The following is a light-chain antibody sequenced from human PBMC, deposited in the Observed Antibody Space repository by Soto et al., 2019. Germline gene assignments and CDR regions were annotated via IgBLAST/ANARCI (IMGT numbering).Light chain of an antibody. CDR2: DAS. CDR3: QQYGSSPVT. Sequence: AIQLTQSPSSLSASVGDRVTITCRASQGISSALAWYQQKPGKAPKLLIYDASSLESGVPSRFSGSGSGTDFTLTISRLEPEDFAVYYCQQYGSSPVTFGGGTKVDIK. CDR1: QGISSA. V-gene: IGKV1-13*02. J-gene: IGKJ4*01.